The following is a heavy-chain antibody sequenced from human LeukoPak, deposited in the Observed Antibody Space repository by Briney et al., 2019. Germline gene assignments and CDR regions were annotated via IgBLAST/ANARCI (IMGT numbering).Heavy chain of an antibody. D-gene: IGHD6-19*01. J-gene: IGHJ4*02. V-gene: IGHV3-30*03. CDR1: GFTFSNYG. CDR2: ISSDGSHK. CDR3: ARVDPYNSGWYDY. Sequence: PGRSLRLSCAASGFTFSNYGMHWVRQAPGEGLEWVAVISSDGSHKSYADSVKGRFTICRDNAKNSLYLQMTSLRAEDTAVYYCARVDPYNSGWYDYWGQGTLVTVSS.